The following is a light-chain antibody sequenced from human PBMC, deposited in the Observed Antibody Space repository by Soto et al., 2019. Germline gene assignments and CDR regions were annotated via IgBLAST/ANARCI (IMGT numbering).Light chain of an antibody. CDR2: DDS. J-gene: IGLJ1*01. V-gene: IGLV3-21*02. CDR1: NIGSES. Sequence: SYDLTQPPSVSVAPGQTARITCGGNNIGSESVHWYQQRPGQAPVLVVYDDSDRPSGIPERFSGSNSANTATLTISRVEAGDEADYYCQVWYSSTDLYVFGSGTKLTVL. CDR3: QVWYSSTDLYV.